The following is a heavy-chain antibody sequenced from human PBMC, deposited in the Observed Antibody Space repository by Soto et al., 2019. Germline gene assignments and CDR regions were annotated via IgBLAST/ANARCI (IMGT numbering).Heavy chain of an antibody. D-gene: IGHD3-10*01. Sequence: SETLSLTCTISGGSISSSSYYWGWIRQPPGKGLEWIGSIYYSGYTYYNPSLKSRVTISVDTSKNQFSLKLSSVTAADTFVYYCADNSYFGSGSSKYFQHWGQGTLVTVSS. CDR2: IYYSGYT. V-gene: IGHV4-39*01. CDR3: ADNSYFGSGSSKYFQH. CDR1: GGSISSSSYY. J-gene: IGHJ1*01.